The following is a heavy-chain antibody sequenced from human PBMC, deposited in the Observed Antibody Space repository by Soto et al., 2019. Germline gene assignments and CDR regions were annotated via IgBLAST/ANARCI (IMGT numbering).Heavy chain of an antibody. J-gene: IGHJ6*02. D-gene: IGHD1-1*01. CDR3: ARDTWVRSNWNVVGMDV. Sequence: SVKVSCKASGGTFSSYAISWVRQAPGQGLEWMGGIIPIFGTANYAQKFQGRVTITADESTSTAYMELSSLRSEDTAVYYCARDTWVRSNWNVVGMDVWGQGTTVTVSS. CDR1: GGTFSSYA. V-gene: IGHV1-69*13. CDR2: IIPIFGTA.